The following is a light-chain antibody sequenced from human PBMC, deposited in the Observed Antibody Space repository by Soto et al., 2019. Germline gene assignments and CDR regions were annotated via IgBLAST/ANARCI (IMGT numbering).Light chain of an antibody. J-gene: IGKJ1*01. CDR3: HQYNSYWT. CDR1: QSISSSL. CDR2: DAS. Sequence: EIVLTQSPATLSLSPGERATLSCGASQSISSSLLAWYQQKPGLAPRLLIYDASNRAAGIPARFSGSGSGTEFTLSISSLQPDDFATYYCHQYNSYWTFGQGTKVDIK. V-gene: IGKV3D-20*01.